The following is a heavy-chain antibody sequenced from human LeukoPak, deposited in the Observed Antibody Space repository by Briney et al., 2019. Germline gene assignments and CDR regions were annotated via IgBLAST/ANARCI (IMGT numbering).Heavy chain of an antibody. Sequence: GGSLRLSCAASGFIFRNYWMHWVRQVPGKGLVWVSRINSDGTSSSYADSVKGRFTISRDNAKNSLYLQMNSLRAEDTAVYYCARWYSGYDPKALDYWGQGTLVTVSS. CDR1: GFIFRNYW. CDR2: INSDGTSS. V-gene: IGHV3-74*01. CDR3: ARWYSGYDPKALDY. D-gene: IGHD5-12*01. J-gene: IGHJ4*02.